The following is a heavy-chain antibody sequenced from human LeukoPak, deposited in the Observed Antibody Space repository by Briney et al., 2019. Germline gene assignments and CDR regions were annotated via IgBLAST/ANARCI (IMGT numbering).Heavy chain of an antibody. V-gene: IGHV1-8*01. J-gene: IGHJ4*02. Sequence: GASVKVSCKASGYTFTSYDINWVRQATGQGLEWMGWMNPNSGNTGYAQKFQGRVTMTRNTSISTAYMELSSLRSEDTAVYYCARKAIVGAPFDYWGQGTLVTVSS. CDR3: ARKAIVGAPFDY. CDR2: MNPNSGNT. D-gene: IGHD1-26*01. CDR1: GYTFTSYD.